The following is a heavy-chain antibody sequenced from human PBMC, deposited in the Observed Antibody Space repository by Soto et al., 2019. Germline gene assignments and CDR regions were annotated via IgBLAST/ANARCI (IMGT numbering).Heavy chain of an antibody. J-gene: IGHJ5*02. CDR1: GGSISSYY. CDR3: ARSATVRSWFDP. CDR2: IYYSGST. D-gene: IGHD4-17*01. Sequence: KSSETLSLTCTVSGGSISSYYLSWIRQPPGKGLEWIGYIYYSGSTNYNPSLKSRVTISVDTSKNQFSLKLSSVTAADTAVYYCARSATVRSWFDPWGQGTLVTVYS. V-gene: IGHV4-59*01.